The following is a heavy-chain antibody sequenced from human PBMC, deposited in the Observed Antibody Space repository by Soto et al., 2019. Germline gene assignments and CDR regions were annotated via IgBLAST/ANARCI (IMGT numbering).Heavy chain of an antibody. CDR3: ARVVSTWRRFHS. V-gene: IGHV4-39*07. CDR2: MYYSGST. D-gene: IGHD2-21*01. Sequence: ETLSLTCTVSGVSITSSPYYWAWIRQPPGKGLEWIGSMYYSGSTYYNPSLKSRVIMSVDKSKNQFSLQLRSVTAADTAVYYFARVVSTWRRFHSWGQGALFTVSS. J-gene: IGHJ4*02. CDR1: GVSITSSPYY.